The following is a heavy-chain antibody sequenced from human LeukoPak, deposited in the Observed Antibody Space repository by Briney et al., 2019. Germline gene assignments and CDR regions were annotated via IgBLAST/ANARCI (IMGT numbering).Heavy chain of an antibody. J-gene: IGHJ1*01. CDR3: ARGSFSADAPLVLDYFHH. V-gene: IGHV1-2*02. CDR2: INPNSGGT. CDR1: GYAFTGYY. D-gene: IGHD5-18*01. Sequence: ASVKVSCKASGYAFTGYYIHWVRQAPGQGLEWMGWINPNSGGTNYAQKFQGRVTMTRDTSISTAYMELSRLKSDDTAVYYCARGSFSADAPLVLDYFHHWGQGTLVTVSS.